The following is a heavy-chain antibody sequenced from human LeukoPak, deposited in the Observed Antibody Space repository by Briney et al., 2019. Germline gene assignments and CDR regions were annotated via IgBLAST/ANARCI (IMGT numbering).Heavy chain of an antibody. CDR2: INHSGST. Sequence: PSETLSLTCAVYGGSFSGYYWSWIRQPPGKGLEWIGEINHSGSTNYNPSLKSRVTISVGTSKNQFSLKLSSVTAADTAVYYCARTGYYDSFRGQGTLVTVSS. D-gene: IGHD3-22*01. CDR1: GGSFSGYY. CDR3: ARTGYYDSF. V-gene: IGHV4-34*01. J-gene: IGHJ4*02.